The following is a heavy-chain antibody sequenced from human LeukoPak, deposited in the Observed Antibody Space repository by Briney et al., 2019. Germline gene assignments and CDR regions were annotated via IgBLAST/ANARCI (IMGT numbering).Heavy chain of an antibody. J-gene: IGHJ4*02. D-gene: IGHD1-14*01. CDR2: TRNRANSYTT. CDR3: ARTGTTAREFEY. V-gene: IGHV3-72*01. Sequence: GGSLRLSCAASGFTFSDHYMDWVRQAPGKGLEWVGRTRNRANSYTTEYAASVKGRFTISRDDSKNSLYLQMNSLKAEDTAVYYCARTGTTAREFEYWGQGTLVTVSS. CDR1: GFTFSDHY.